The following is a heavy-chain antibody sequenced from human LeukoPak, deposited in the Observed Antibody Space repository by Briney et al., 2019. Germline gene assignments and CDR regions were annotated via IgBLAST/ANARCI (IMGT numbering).Heavy chain of an antibody. J-gene: IGHJ4*02. D-gene: IGHD3-22*01. Sequence: DPGGSLRLSCAASGFTFSGFAMSWVRQAPGKGLYWVSTISASGGSTYYADSVKGRFTISRDNSKNTLYLQVNSLRAEDTAVYYCARGNYYDSSGYLLDYWGQGTLVTVSS. V-gene: IGHV3-23*01. CDR3: ARGNYYDSSGYLLDY. CDR1: GFTFSGFA. CDR2: ISASGGST.